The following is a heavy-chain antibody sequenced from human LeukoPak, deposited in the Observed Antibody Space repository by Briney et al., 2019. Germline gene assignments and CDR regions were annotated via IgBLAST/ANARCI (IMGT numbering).Heavy chain of an antibody. D-gene: IGHD3-10*01. V-gene: IGHV3-15*01. CDR3: TTGITMVRGVIHLIDY. CDR1: GFTFSNAW. J-gene: IGHJ4*02. Sequence: GGSLRLSCAASGFTFSNAWMSWVRQAPPKGLEWVGRIKSKTDGGTTDYAAPVKGRFTISRDDSKNTLYLQMNSLKTEDTAVYYCTTGITMVRGVIHLIDYWGQGTLVTVSS. CDR2: IKSKTDGGTT.